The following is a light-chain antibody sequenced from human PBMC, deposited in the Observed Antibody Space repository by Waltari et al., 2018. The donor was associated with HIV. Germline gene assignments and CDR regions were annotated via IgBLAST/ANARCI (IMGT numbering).Light chain of an antibody. J-gene: IGLJ1*01. V-gene: IGLV1-47*01. Sequence: QSVLTPPPPASGTPGQRVTISCSGGSSNTGGTGVEWFQQLPGTAPKLLIYRDNQRPSGVPDRFSGSKSGTSASLAINGLRSEDEADYYCAAWDDSLSGLYVFGTGTKVTVL. CDR3: AAWDDSLSGLYV. CDR2: RDN. CDR1: SSNTGGTG.